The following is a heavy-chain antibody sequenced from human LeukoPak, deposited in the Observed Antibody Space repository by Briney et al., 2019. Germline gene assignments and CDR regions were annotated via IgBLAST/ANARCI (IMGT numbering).Heavy chain of an antibody. CDR1: GFTFSDHY. D-gene: IGHD6-6*01. V-gene: IGHV3-72*01. Sequence: GGSLRLSCAASGFTFSDHYMDWVRQAPGKGLEWVGRARNKPTGYTTEYAASVKGRFTISRDDSKNSLYLQMNSLKTEDTAVYYCARLGRYSSSSIYYYTVDVWGQGTTVTVSS. CDR2: ARNKPTGYTT. CDR3: ARLGRYSSSSIYYYTVDV. J-gene: IGHJ6*02.